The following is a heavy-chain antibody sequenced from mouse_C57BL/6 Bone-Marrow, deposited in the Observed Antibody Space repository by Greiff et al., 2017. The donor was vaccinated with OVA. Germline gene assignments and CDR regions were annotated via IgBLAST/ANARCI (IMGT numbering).Heavy chain of an antibody. CDR3: YYGSSYVGFY. D-gene: IGHD1-1*01. V-gene: IGHV1-81*01. CDR1: GYTFTSYG. CDR2: IYPRSGNT. Sequence: VKLMESGAELARPGASVKLSCKASGYTFTSYGISWVKQRTGQGLEWIGEIYPRSGNTYYNEKFKGKATLTADKSSSTAYMELRSLTSEDSAVYFCYYGSSYVGFYWGQGTTLTVSS. J-gene: IGHJ2*01.